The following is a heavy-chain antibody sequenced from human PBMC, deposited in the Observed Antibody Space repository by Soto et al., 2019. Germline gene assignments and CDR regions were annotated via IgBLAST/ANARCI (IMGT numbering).Heavy chain of an antibody. D-gene: IGHD3-22*01. Sequence: SETLSLTCIVSGGSVSSDSYYWSWIRQTPGKGLEWIGYVYDSGTTNYNPSLKSRVTISVHTSKNQFSLKLRSVTAADTAVYYCATPYVSSGYYLYWGQGTLVTVSS. V-gene: IGHV4-61*01. CDR1: GGSVSSDSYY. J-gene: IGHJ4*02. CDR2: VYDSGTT. CDR3: ATPYVSSGYYLY.